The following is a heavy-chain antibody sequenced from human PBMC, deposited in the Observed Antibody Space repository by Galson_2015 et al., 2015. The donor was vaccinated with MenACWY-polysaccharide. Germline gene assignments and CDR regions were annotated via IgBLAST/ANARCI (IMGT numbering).Heavy chain of an antibody. CDR3: AVYLIAAAGNHFDS. CDR1: GGSISSYNYY. V-gene: IGHV4-61*02. D-gene: IGHD6-13*01. CDR2: IYTTGIT. Sequence: TLSLTCTVSGGSISSYNYYWNWIRQPAGKGLEWIGRIYTTGITNYNPSLKSRVTISVDTSRNQFSLKLSSVTAADTAVYYCAVYLIAAAGNHFDSWGQGTLVTVSS. J-gene: IGHJ4*02.